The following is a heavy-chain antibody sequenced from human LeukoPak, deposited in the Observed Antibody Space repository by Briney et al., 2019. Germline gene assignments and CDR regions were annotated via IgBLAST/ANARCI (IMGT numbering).Heavy chain of an antibody. Sequence: ASVKVSCKASGYTFTSYDINWVRQATGQGLEWMGWMNPNTGNTGYAQKLQGRVTMTTDTSTSTAYMELRSLRSDDTAVYYCARDLSVDIVATTYYFDYWGQGTLVTVSS. J-gene: IGHJ4*02. D-gene: IGHD5-12*01. CDR3: ARDLSVDIVATTYYFDY. CDR2: MNPNTGNT. CDR1: GYTFTSYD. V-gene: IGHV1-8*01.